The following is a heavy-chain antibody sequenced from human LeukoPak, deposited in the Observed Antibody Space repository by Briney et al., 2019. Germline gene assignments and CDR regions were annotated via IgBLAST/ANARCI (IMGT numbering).Heavy chain of an antibody. V-gene: IGHV4-30-4*01. D-gene: IGHD6-19*01. J-gene: IGHJ4*02. CDR3: ATVDSSGWYVEG. CDR2: IYYSGST. CDR1: GGSISSGDYY. Sequence: SQTLSLTCTVSGGSISSGDYYWSWIRQPPGKGLEWIGYIYYSGSTYYNPSLKSRVTISVDTSKNQFSLKLSSVTAADTAVYYCATVDSSGWYVEGWGQGTLVTVSS.